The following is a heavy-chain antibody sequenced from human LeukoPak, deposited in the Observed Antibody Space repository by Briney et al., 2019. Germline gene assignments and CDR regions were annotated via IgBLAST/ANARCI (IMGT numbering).Heavy chain of an antibody. CDR3: TRDPRHLDS. Sequence: PGGSLRLSCAASGFTFSSYSMNWVRQAPGKGLEWVSSISSSSSYIYYADSAKGRFTISRDNAKNSLYLQMSGLRVEDTAVYYCTRDPRHLDSWGQGTLVTVSS. V-gene: IGHV3-21*01. D-gene: IGHD6-6*01. CDR2: ISSSSSYI. CDR1: GFTFSSYS. J-gene: IGHJ4*02.